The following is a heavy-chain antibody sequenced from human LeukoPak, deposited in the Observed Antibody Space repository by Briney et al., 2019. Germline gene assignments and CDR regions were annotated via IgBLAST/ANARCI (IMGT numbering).Heavy chain of an antibody. V-gene: IGHV4-59*08. CDR3: ARRDIVTTINT. CDR2: IYYSGST. CDR1: GGSISSYY. J-gene: IGHJ4*02. D-gene: IGHD5-12*01. Sequence: PSETLSLTCTVSGGSISSYYWGWIRQPPGKGLEWIGYIYYSGSTNYSPSLKSRVTISVDTSKNQFSLKLNSVTAADTAVYYCARRDIVTTINTWGQGTLVTVSS.